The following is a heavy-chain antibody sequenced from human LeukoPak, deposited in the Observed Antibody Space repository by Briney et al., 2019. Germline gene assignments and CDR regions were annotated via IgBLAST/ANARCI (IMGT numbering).Heavy chain of an antibody. CDR3: ARQSGGTLGPSKYSYDMDV. D-gene: IGHD3-10*01. V-gene: IGHV4-59*08. CDR1: GGSISGYY. CDR2: IFYSGTT. Sequence: SETLSLTCTVSGGSISGYYWSWIRQPPGERLEWIAYIFYSGTTNYNPSLKSRVTISVDTSMNQFSLSLTSVTAADTAVYYCARQSGGTLGPSKYSYDMDVWGKGTTVIVSS. J-gene: IGHJ6*03.